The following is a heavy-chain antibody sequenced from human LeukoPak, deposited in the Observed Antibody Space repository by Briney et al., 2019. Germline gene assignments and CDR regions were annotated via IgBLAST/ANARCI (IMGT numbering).Heavy chain of an antibody. J-gene: IGHJ4*02. CDR1: GLNFSSHG. CDR3: ARSIAAAGPYYFDY. V-gene: IGHV3-30*03. D-gene: IGHD6-13*01. CDR2: ISHDGSNK. Sequence: GGSLRLSCAPSGLNFSSHGVHWVRQAPGKGLEWVAVISHDGSNKYYADSVKGRFTISRDNSRTTLYLQMNSLRPEDTAVYYCARSIAAAGPYYFDYWGQGTLVTVSS.